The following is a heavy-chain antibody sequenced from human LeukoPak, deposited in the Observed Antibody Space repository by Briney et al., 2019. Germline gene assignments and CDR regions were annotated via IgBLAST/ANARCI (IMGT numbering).Heavy chain of an antibody. V-gene: IGHV3-21*01. D-gene: IGHD6-6*01. Sequence: PGGSLRLSCAASGFTFSIYSMNWVRQAPGKGLEWVSSISSSSSYVYYADSVKGRFTISRDNAKNSLYLQMNSLRAEDTAVYYCARLIAARLSAFDIWGQGTMVTVSS. CDR2: ISSSSSYV. CDR3: ARLIAARLSAFDI. J-gene: IGHJ3*02. CDR1: GFTFSIYS.